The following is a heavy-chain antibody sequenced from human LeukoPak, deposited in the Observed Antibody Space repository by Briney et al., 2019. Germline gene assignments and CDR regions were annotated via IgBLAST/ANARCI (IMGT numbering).Heavy chain of an antibody. CDR3: ARVTSSLGY. J-gene: IGHJ4*02. CDR1: GYTFTSYD. Sequence: GASVKVSCKASGYTFTSYDIKRVRQAPGQGLEWMGWMNPNSGNTGYAQRFQGRVSMTRNTSISTAYMGLSSLRSEDTAVYYCARVTSSLGYWGRGSLVTVSS. D-gene: IGHD4-23*01. V-gene: IGHV1-8*01. CDR2: MNPNSGNT.